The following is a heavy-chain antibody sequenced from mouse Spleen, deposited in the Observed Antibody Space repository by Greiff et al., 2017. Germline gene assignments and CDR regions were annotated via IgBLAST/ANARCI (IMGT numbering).Heavy chain of an antibody. CDR3: ARHRGGYYSNFDY. CDR2: ISSGGGNT. CDR1: GFTFSSYT. J-gene: IGHJ2*01. Sequence: EVQLVESGGGLVKPGGSLKLSCAASGFTFSSYTMSWVRQTPAKRLEWVATISSGGGNTYYPDSVKGRFTISRDNARNTLYLQMSSLRSEDTAMYYCARHRGGYYSNFDYWGQGTTLTVSS. D-gene: IGHD2-5*01. V-gene: IGHV5-9*04.